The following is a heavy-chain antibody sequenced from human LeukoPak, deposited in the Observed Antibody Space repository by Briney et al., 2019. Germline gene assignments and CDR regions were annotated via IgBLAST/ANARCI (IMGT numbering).Heavy chain of an antibody. Sequence: PGGSLRLSCAVSGFTLTNHGVSWVRQAPGKGLEWVSIITGTGGKYYGDSVKGRIVLSRDNSKNTVYMQMSSLRAEDTATYYCAKDYCRDGNCPFPFLDSWGQGTQVPVSS. CDR1: GFTLTNHG. J-gene: IGHJ4*02. CDR2: ITGTGGK. CDR3: AKDYCRDGNCPFPFLDS. V-gene: IGHV3-23*01. D-gene: IGHD2-15*01.